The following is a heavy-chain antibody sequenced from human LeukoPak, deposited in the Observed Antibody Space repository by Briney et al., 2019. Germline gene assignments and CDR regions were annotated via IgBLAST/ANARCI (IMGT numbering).Heavy chain of an antibody. Sequence: GGSLRLSCAASGFTFSPYAMNWVRQAPGKGLEWVSYISGSGRTRYCADSVKGRFTISRDNAKNSLYLQMDSLRDGGTAVYYCARDRGTGWAIDYWGQGTLVTVSP. CDR1: GFTFSPYA. D-gene: IGHD6-19*01. J-gene: IGHJ4*02. CDR3: ARDRGTGWAIDY. V-gene: IGHV3-48*02. CDR2: ISGSGRTR.